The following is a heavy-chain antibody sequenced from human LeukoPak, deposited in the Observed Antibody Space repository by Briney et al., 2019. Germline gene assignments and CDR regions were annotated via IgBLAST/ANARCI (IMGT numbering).Heavy chain of an antibody. D-gene: IGHD2-2*02. V-gene: IGHV3-11*04. CDR1: GFTFSDYY. Sequence: GGSLRLSCAASGFTFSDYYMSWIRQAPGKGLEWVSYISSSGSTIYYADSVKGRFTISRDNAKNSLYLQMNSLRAEDMAVYYCARAEPDIVVVPAAILGAFDIWGQGTMVTVSS. CDR2: ISSSGSTI. CDR3: ARAEPDIVVVPAAILGAFDI. J-gene: IGHJ3*02.